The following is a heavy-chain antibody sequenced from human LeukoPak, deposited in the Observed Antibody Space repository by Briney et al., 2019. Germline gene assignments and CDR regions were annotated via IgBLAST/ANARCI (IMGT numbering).Heavy chain of an antibody. CDR2: ISYDGSNK. CDR1: GFTFSSYA. Sequence: PGGSLRLSCAASGFTFSSYAMHWVRQAPGKGLEWVAVISYDGSNKYYADSVKGRFTISRDNSKNSLYLQMNSLRAEDTAVYYCARASGGSYSDFWGQGTLVTVSS. J-gene: IGHJ4*02. V-gene: IGHV3-30-3*01. D-gene: IGHD1-26*01. CDR3: ARASGGSYSDF.